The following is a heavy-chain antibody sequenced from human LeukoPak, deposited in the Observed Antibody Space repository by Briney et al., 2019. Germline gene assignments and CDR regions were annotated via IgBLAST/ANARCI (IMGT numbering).Heavy chain of an antibody. D-gene: IGHD2-15*01. CDR1: GFTFSGSA. Sequence: PGGSLRLSCAASGFTFSGSAMHWVRQASGKGLEWVGRIRSKANSYATVYAASVKGRYTISRDDSKNTAYLQMNSLNCEYTAVDYCTSRYCSGGSCYGDGLDEGGQASLVTVSS. V-gene: IGHV3-73*01. CDR2: IRSKANSYAT. J-gene: IGHJ1*01. CDR3: TSRYCSGGSCYGDGLDE.